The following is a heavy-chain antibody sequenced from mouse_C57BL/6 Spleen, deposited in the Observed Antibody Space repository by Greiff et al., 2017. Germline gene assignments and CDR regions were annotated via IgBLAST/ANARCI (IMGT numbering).Heavy chain of an antibody. J-gene: IGHJ1*03. V-gene: IGHV3-6*01. CDR3: ASDSKGAYFDV. CDR2: ISYDGSN. D-gene: IGHD2-5*01. Sequence: ESGPGLVKPSQSLSLTCSVTGYSITSGYYWNWIRQFPGNKLEWMGYISYDGSNNYNPSLKNRISITRDTSKNQFFLKLNSVTTEDTATYYCASDSKGAYFDVWGTGTTVTVSS. CDR1: GYSITSGYY.